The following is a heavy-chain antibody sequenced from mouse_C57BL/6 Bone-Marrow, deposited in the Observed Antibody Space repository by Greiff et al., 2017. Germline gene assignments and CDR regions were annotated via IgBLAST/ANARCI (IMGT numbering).Heavy chain of an antibody. Sequence: EVMLVESGGGLVQPGGSLSLSCAASGFTFTDYYMSWVRQPPGKALEWLGFIRNKANGYTTEYSASVKGRFTISRDNSQSILYLQMNALRAEDSATYYCVQREGNHYYAMDYWGQGTSVTVSS. D-gene: IGHD2-1*01. J-gene: IGHJ4*01. CDR2: IRNKANGYTT. CDR1: GFTFTDYY. V-gene: IGHV7-3*01. CDR3: VQREGNHYYAMDY.